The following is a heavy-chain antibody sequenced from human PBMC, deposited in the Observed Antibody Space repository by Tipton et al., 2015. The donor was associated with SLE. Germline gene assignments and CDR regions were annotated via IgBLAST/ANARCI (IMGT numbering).Heavy chain of an antibody. V-gene: IGHV1-69*01. Sequence: QLVQSGAEVKKPGSSVKVSCKASGGTFSSYVISWVRQAPGQGLEWMGGIIPIFGTANYAQKFQGRVTITADESTSTAYMELSSLRSEGTAGYYCARGRITMVRGVRYYDYMDVWGKGTTVTVSS. D-gene: IGHD3-10*01. CDR2: IIPIFGTA. CDR3: ARGRITMVRGVRYYDYMDV. J-gene: IGHJ6*03. CDR1: GGTFSSYV.